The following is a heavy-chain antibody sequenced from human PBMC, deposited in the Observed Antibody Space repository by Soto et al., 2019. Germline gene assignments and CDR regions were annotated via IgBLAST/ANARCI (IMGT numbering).Heavy chain of an antibody. Sequence: QITLKESGPTLVKPTQTLTLTCTFSGFSLSTSGVSVGWIRQPPGKALEWLALIYWDDDKRYSPSLKSRLTTTKDTSNNQVVLTMTNMDPVDTATYYCAHRRSRISTTSEGSYWYFDLWGRGTLVTVSS. V-gene: IGHV2-5*02. J-gene: IGHJ2*01. CDR1: GFSLSTSGVS. D-gene: IGHD2-2*01. CDR3: AHRRSRISTTSEGSYWYFDL. CDR2: IYWDDDK.